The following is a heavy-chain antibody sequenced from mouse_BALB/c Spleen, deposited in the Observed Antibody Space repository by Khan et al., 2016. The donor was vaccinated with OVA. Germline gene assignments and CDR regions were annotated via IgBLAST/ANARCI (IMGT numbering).Heavy chain of an antibody. J-gene: IGHJ3*01. CDR3: AGGGSSGPAWVAY. Sequence: EVQLQESGPGLVKPSQSLSLTCSVTGYSITSGSFWNWIRQFPGNNLEWLGYIRYDGERNYNPYLKHRLSITRDTSKNQFFLPLHSVPPEDPATYYCAGGGSSGPAWVAYWGQGTLVTVSA. CDR1: GYSITSGSF. D-gene: IGHD3-1*01. CDR2: IRYDGER. V-gene: IGHV3-6*02.